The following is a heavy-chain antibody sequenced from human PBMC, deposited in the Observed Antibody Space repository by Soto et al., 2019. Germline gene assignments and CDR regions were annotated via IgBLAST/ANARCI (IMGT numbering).Heavy chain of an antibody. CDR2: IDPSDSYT. D-gene: IGHD6-13*01. CDR3: ARLISSWYGPYYYVLAV. V-gene: IGHV5-10-1*01. CDR1: GYSFTSYW. Sequence: GESLKISCKGSGYSFTSYWISWVRQMPGKGLEWMGRIDPSDSYTNYSPSFQGHVTISADKSISTAYLQWSSLKASDTAMYYCARLISSWYGPYYYVLAVWGQGTTVPGSS. J-gene: IGHJ6*02.